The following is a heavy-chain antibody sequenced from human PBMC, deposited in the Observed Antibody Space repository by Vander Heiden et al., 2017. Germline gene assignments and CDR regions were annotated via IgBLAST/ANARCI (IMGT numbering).Heavy chain of an antibody. CDR3: ASXPDQH. J-gene: IGHJ1*01. CDR2: FYYTGST. V-gene: IGHV4-59*12. CDR1: GGSISSYH. Sequence: QVQLQESGPGLVKPSETLSLICIVSGGSISSYHWNWIRQPPGKGLEWIGSFYYTGSTNYNPSPKSRVTISVDTPKNHVSRRLRSVSAADTAVLYCASXPDQH.